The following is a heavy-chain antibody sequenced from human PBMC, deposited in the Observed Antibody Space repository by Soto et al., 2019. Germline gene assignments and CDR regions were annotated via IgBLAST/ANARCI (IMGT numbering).Heavy chain of an antibody. CDR1: GFTFSSYG. CDR3: AKRGASYYDSSGYYYTVWGAFDI. Sequence: GGSLRLSCAASGFTFSSYGMHWVRQAPGKGLEWVAVISYDGSNKYYADSVKGRFTISRDNSKNTLYLQMNSLRAEDTAVYYCAKRGASYYDSSGYYYTVWGAFDIWGQGTMVTVSS. V-gene: IGHV3-30*18. CDR2: ISYDGSNK. J-gene: IGHJ3*02. D-gene: IGHD3-22*01.